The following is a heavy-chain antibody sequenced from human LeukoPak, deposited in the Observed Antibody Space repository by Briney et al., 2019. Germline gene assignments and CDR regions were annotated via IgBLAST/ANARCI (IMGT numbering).Heavy chain of an antibody. J-gene: IGHJ4*02. CDR1: GYTFTNYG. Sequence: SVKVSCKASGYTFTNYGISWVRQAPGQGLEWMGRIIPIFGTANYAQKFQGRVTITTDESTSTAYMELSSLRSEDTAVYYCAWGRMGGGYYFDYWGQGTLVTVSS. CDR3: AWGRMGGGYYFDY. V-gene: IGHV1-69*05. D-gene: IGHD3-16*01. CDR2: IIPIFGTA.